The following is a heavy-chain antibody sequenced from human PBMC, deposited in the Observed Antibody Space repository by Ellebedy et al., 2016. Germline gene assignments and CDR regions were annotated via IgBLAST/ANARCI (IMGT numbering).Heavy chain of an antibody. CDR1: GFTFSTYW. J-gene: IGHJ3*02. CDR3: ARGDGLNYRDTCDI. CDR2: INTDGSSA. D-gene: IGHD5-24*01. V-gene: IGHV3-74*01. Sequence: GESLKISXAASGFTFSTYWMHWVRQAPGKGLVWVSRINTDGSSATYADSVKGRFTISRDNAKNTLYLQMNGLRAEDTAVYYCARGDGLNYRDTCDIWGQGTMVTVSS.